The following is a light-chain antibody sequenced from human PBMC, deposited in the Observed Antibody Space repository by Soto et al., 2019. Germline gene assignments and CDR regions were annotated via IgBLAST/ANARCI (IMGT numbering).Light chain of an antibody. Sequence: EIVMTQSPVTLSVSPGERATLSCRASQSISSNLAWYQQKRGQAPRLLIYGASTRATGIPARFSGSGSGTEFTLTIGSLQSEDFAVYYCQQYNNWPPLTFGGGTKVDIK. CDR1: QSISSN. CDR3: QQYNNWPPLT. CDR2: GAS. V-gene: IGKV3-15*01. J-gene: IGKJ4*01.